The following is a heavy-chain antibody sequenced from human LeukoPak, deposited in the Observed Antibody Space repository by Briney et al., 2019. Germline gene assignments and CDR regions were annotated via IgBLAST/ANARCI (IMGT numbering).Heavy chain of an antibody. CDR1: GFSVSENY. CDR3: VKETRGTTIYY. CDR2: IYRGDAT. Sequence: GGSLRLSCAASGFSVSENYMSWVRQAPGKGLEWVSVIYRGDATYYADSVKGRFTISRDSFENTVYLQMDSLRAEDTAVYYCVKETRGTTIYYWGQGTLVTVSS. J-gene: IGHJ4*02. V-gene: IGHV3-66*01. D-gene: IGHD5-24*01.